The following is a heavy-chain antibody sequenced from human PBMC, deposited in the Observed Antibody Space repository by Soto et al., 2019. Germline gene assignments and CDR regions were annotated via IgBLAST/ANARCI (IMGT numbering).Heavy chain of an antibody. D-gene: IGHD3-22*01. CDR2: IYYTGST. CDR3: ARDHHSYYDTSGYYPYFDF. CDR1: GGSVNTAPYH. V-gene: IGHV4-61*01. Sequence: LSLTCTVSGGSVNTAPYHWSWIRQSPRDGLEWIGNIYYTGSTNYNPSFESRVAISLDTSNNQFSLRLTSLTAADTAVYFCARDHHSYYDTSGYYPYFDFWGQGTLVTVSS. J-gene: IGHJ4*02.